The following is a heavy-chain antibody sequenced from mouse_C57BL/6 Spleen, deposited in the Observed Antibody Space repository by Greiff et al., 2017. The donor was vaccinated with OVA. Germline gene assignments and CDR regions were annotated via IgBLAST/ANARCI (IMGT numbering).Heavy chain of an antibody. J-gene: IGHJ2*01. CDR2: IHPNSGST. CDR1: GYTFTSYW. CDR3: ARHYYGSSPFDY. V-gene: IGHV1-64*01. Sequence: QVQLQQPGAELVKPGASVKLSCKASGYTFTSYWMHWVKQRPGQGLEWIGMIHPNSGSTNYNEKFKSKATLTVDKSSSTAYMQLSSLTSEESAVYYCARHYYGSSPFDYWGQGTTLTVSS. D-gene: IGHD1-1*01.